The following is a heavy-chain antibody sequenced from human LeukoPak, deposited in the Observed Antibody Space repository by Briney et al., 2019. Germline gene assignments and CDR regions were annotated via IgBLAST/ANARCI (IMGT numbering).Heavy chain of an antibody. V-gene: IGHV4-59*01. D-gene: IGHD3-22*01. Sequence: SETLSLTCTVSGGSISSYYWSWIRQPPGKGLEWIGYINYSGSSNYNPSLKSRVTISVDTSKNQFSLKLSSVTAADTAVYYCARDVYYDSRDYYYGMDVWGQGTTVTVSS. CDR2: INYSGSS. CDR3: ARDVYYDSRDYYYGMDV. CDR1: GGSISSYY. J-gene: IGHJ6*02.